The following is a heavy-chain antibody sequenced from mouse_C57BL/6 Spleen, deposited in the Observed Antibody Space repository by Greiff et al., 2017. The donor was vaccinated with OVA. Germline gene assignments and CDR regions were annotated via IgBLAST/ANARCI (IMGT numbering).Heavy chain of an antibody. Sequence: QVQLQQPGAELVMPGASVKLSCKASGYTFTSYWMHWVKQRPGQGLEWIGEIDPSDSYTNYNQKFKGKSTLTVDKSSSTAYMQLSSLTSEDSAVNYCARHYDGYYPFAYWGQGTLVTVSA. CDR3: ARHYDGYYPFAY. CDR2: IDPSDSYT. V-gene: IGHV1-69*01. CDR1: GYTFTSYW. J-gene: IGHJ3*01. D-gene: IGHD2-3*01.